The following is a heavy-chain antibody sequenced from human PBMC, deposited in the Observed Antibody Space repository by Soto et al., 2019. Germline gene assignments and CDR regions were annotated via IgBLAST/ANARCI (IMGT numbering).Heavy chain of an antibody. CDR2: INAGNGNT. D-gene: IGHD3-16*01. Sequence: VKVSCKASGYTFTSYAMHWVRQAPGQRLEWMGWINAGNGNTKYSQKFQGRVTITRDTSASTAYMELNSLRAEDTAVYYCARDWATKVFYGMDVWGQGTTVTVSS. CDR1: GYTFTSYA. CDR3: ARDWATKVFYGMDV. V-gene: IGHV1-3*01. J-gene: IGHJ6*02.